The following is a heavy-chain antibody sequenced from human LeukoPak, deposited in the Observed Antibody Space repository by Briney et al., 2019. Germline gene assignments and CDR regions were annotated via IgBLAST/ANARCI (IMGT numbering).Heavy chain of an antibody. CDR3: AKDRTQLGEGWFDP. V-gene: IGHV3-23*01. CDR2: ISGSRGST. D-gene: IGHD6-6*01. Sequence: GGSLRLSCAASGFTFSSYAMSWVRQAPGKGLEWVSAISGSRGSTYYADSVKGRFTISRDNSKNTLYLQMNSLRAEDTAVYYCAKDRTQLGEGWFDPWGQGTLVTVSS. J-gene: IGHJ5*02. CDR1: GFTFSSYA.